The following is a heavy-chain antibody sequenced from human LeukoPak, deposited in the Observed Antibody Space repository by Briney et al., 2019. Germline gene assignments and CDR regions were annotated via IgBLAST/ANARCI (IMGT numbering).Heavy chain of an antibody. Sequence: PGGSLRLSCAASGFTFRDYHMSWIRQAPGKGLEWVSYISSSSSTIYYADSVKGRFTISRDNAKNSLYLQMNSLRAEDTAVYYCARDYDFWSGYYSPNFDYWGQGTLVTVSS. CDR1: GFTFRDYH. CDR3: ARDYDFWSGYYSPNFDY. V-gene: IGHV3-11*04. J-gene: IGHJ4*02. D-gene: IGHD3-3*01. CDR2: ISSSSSTI.